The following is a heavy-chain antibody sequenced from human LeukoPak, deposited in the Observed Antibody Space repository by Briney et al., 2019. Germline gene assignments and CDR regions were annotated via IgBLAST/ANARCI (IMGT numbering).Heavy chain of an antibody. Sequence: QTLSLTCATSGDSVSINSAAWNWVRQSPSRGLEWLGRTYYRSKWYNDYAVSVKSRITINPNTSKNQFSLQLNSVTPEDTAVYYCARVVFWSGYSRDYYYGMDVWGQGTTVTVSS. J-gene: IGHJ6*02. D-gene: IGHD3-3*01. CDR2: TYYRSKWYN. CDR1: GDSVSINSAA. CDR3: ARVVFWSGYSRDYYYGMDV. V-gene: IGHV6-1*01.